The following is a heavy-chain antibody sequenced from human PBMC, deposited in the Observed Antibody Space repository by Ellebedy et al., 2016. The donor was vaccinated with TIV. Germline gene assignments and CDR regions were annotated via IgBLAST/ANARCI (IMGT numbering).Heavy chain of an antibody. Sequence: GESLKISCAASGFTFSTFWMHWVRQAPGKGLEWVSLSSANGDTFYADSVKGRFTVSRDNSKNTLHLQMNSLRVEDTARYYCAKGVYETWGQGTQVTVSS. CDR2: SSANGDT. CDR3: AKGVYET. CDR1: GFTFSTFW. D-gene: IGHD2-8*01. V-gene: IGHV3-23*01. J-gene: IGHJ5*02.